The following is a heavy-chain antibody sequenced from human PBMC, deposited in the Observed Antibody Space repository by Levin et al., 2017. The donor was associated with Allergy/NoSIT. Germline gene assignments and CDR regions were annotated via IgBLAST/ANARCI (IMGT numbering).Heavy chain of an antibody. J-gene: IGHJ4*02. CDR2: IYSSGST. V-gene: IGHV4-59*01. CDR3: ARMGDTAMVDPFDY. D-gene: IGHD5-18*01. Sequence: SQTLSLTCTVSGGSISNSYWSWIRQPPGKGLEWIGYIYSSGSTNYNPSLKSRVTISVDTSKSQFSLTLTSLTAADTAVYYCARMGDTAMVDPFDYWGQGTLVTVSS. CDR1: GGSISNSY.